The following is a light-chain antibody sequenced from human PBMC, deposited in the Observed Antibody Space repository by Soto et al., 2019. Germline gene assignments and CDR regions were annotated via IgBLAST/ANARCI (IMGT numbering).Light chain of an antibody. CDR1: SSNIGAHYD. CDR2: GNS. J-gene: IGLJ1*01. Sequence: QSVLTQPPSESGAPGQRVTISCTGSSSNIGAHYDVHWYQQLPGTAPKLLIYGNSNRPSGVPDRFSGSKSGTSASLAITGLQAEDEADYYCQSYDNSLCVYVVGTGTKVTVL. V-gene: IGLV1-40*01. CDR3: QSYDNSLCVYV.